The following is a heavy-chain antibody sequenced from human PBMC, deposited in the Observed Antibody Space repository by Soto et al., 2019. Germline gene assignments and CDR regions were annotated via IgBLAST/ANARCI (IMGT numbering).Heavy chain of an antibody. J-gene: IGHJ6*02. CDR2: INPNSGGT. CDR1: GYTFTGYY. V-gene: IGHV1-2*02. Sequence: ASVKVSCKASGYTFTGYYMHWVRQAPGQGLEWMGWINPNSGGTNYAQKFQGRVTMTRDTSISTAYMELSRLRSDDTAVYYCARIRAPEQQLDYYYGMDVWGQGTTVTVSS. D-gene: IGHD6-13*01. CDR3: ARIRAPEQQLDYYYGMDV.